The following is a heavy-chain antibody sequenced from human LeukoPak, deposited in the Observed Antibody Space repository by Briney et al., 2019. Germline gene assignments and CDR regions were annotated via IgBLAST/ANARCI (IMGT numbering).Heavy chain of an antibody. CDR2: ISYDGGTK. CDR3: AKESGIRSYGAYFPH. CDR1: GFTFSSHG. D-gene: IGHD4-17*01. J-gene: IGHJ1*01. Sequence: WRSLRLSCAASGFTFSSHGMQWVRQAPGKGLEWVAVISYDGGTKYYADSVKGRFTISRDNSKSTLFLQMNSLRAEDTAVYYCAKESGIRSYGAYFPHWGQGTLVTVSS. V-gene: IGHV3-30*18.